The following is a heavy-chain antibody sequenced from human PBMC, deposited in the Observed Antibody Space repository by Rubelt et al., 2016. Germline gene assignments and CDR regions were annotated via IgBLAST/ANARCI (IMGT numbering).Heavy chain of an antibody. CDR3: ARDGYGNTRAVNTINY. J-gene: IGHJ4*02. CDR2: IRQDGNEK. V-gene: IGHV3-7*03. D-gene: IGHD2-2*03. Sequence: GGSLRLSCSASGFIFSTYWMTWVRQAPGKGLEWVANIRQDGNEKYYVDSVKGRFTISRDNAQNSLYLQMNSLRAGDTAIYYCARDGYGNTRAVNTINYWGQGTLVTVSS. CDR1: GFIFSTYW.